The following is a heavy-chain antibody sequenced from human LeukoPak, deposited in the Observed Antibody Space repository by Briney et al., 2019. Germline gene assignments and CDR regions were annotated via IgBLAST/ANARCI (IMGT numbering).Heavy chain of an antibody. CDR2: IYTSGST. V-gene: IGHV4-4*07. D-gene: IGHD3-22*01. CDR3: ARESGYYYDTSGYTFDY. CDR1: YY. Sequence: YYWSWIRQSAGKGLEWIGRIYTSGSTNYNPSLKSRVSISVDKSKNQFSLRLRSVTAADTAVYYCARESGYYYDTSGYTFDYWGQGILVTVSS. J-gene: IGHJ4*02.